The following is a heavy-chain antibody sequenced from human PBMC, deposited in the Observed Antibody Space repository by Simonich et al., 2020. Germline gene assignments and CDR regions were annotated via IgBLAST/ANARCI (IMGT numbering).Heavy chain of an antibody. CDR1: GGSISSYY. V-gene: IGHV4-39*01. CDR3: ARHYYDSSGYFDY. CDR2: IYYSGST. D-gene: IGHD3-22*01. Sequence: QVQLQESGPGLVKPSETLSLTCTVSGGSISSYYWGWIRQPPGKGLEWIGSIYYSGSTYYNPSLKSRVTISVDTSKNQFSLKLSSVTAADTAVYYCARHYYDSSGYFDYWGQGTLVTVSS. J-gene: IGHJ4*02.